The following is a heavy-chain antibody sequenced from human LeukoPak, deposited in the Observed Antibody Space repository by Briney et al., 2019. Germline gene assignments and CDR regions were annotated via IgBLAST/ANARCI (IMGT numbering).Heavy chain of an antibody. Sequence: RGSLTLSCAVSGFTFSSFAVHWVRHPPGRGLHWVALISYDGTFKYYADSVRGRFTLPRDNSKNTLYLQMNSLRTEDTALYYCARDYGGSSGYYYGMDVWGQGTTVTVSS. D-gene: IGHD4-23*01. CDR2: ISYDGTFK. CDR1: GFTFSSFA. J-gene: IGHJ6*02. CDR3: ARDYGGSSGYYYGMDV. V-gene: IGHV3-30-3*01.